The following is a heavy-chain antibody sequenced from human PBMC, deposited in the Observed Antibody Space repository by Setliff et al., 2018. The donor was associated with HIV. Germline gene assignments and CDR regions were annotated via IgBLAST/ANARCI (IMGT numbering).Heavy chain of an antibody. D-gene: IGHD1-20*01. CDR3: ARMRGGHNIREGAFDI. Sequence: ASVKVSCKASGYSFSSYGIGWVRLAPGQGLEWMGWMSTDNGNTNYAQKVQGRVTMTTDTGTRTAYMELRSLRCDDTAMYYCARMRGGHNIREGAFDIWGQGTMVTVSS. CDR2: MSTDNGNT. J-gene: IGHJ3*02. CDR1: GYSFSSYG. V-gene: IGHV1-18*01.